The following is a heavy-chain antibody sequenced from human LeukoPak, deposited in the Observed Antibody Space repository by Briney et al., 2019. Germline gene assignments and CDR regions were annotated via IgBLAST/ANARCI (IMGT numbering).Heavy chain of an antibody. D-gene: IGHD2-21*01. J-gene: IGHJ4*02. V-gene: IGHV3-21*01. CDR2: ISSSSSYI. CDR3: ARDGAYCGGDCYPYYFDY. CDR1: GFTFSSYS. Sequence: KSGGSLRLSCAASGFTFSSYSMNWVRQAPGKGLEWVSSISSSSSYIYYADSVKGRFTISRDNAKNSLYLQMNSLRAEDTAVYYCARDGAYCGGDCYPYYFDYWGQRTLVTVSS.